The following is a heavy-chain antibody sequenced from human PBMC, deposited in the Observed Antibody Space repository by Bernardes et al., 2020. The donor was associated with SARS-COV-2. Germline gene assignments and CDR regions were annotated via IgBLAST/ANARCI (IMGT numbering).Heavy chain of an antibody. V-gene: IGHV3-23*01. J-gene: IGHJ3*01. D-gene: IGHD5-18*01. Sequence: GGSLSLSCAASGFTFSSHAMSWVRQAPGKGLEWVSAISRSGDVIKYADSVKGRFTISRDNSKNTLYIQMNSLRAEATAVYYCAKGGSQLSYGFDLWGQGTMVTVSS. CDR2: ISRSGDVI. CDR1: GFTFSSHA. CDR3: AKGGSQLSYGFDL.